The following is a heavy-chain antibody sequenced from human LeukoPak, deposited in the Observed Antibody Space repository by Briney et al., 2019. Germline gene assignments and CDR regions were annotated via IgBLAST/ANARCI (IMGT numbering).Heavy chain of an antibody. V-gene: IGHV3-23*01. J-gene: IGHJ3*02. CDR3: ARGAIFGVVITRSAFDI. D-gene: IGHD3-3*01. CDR2: ISGSGDNT. CDR1: GFTFSSHG. Sequence: QSGGSLRLSCAASGFTFSSHGMSWVRQAPGKGLEWVSTISGSGDNTYYADSVKGRFTISRDNSKNTLYLQMNSLRAEDTAVYYCARGAIFGVVITRSAFDIWGQGTMVTVSS.